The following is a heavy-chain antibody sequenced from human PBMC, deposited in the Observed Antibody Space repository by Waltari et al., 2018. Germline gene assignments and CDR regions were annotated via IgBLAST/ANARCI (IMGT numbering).Heavy chain of an antibody. D-gene: IGHD3-3*01. CDR2: ITSDGGTT. CDR1: GFTFRGDA. J-gene: IGHJ4*02. V-gene: IGHV3-64*07. CDR3: ARVRSGWYYFDS. Sequence: EVQLEESGGALVQPGGSVRLSWVASGFTFRGDAMHWVRQPPGKGLEYVASITSDGGTTYYVDSVKARFTVSRDNAKNTLHLQMASLRVEDTAVYFCARVRSGWYYFDSWGQGTLVTVSS.